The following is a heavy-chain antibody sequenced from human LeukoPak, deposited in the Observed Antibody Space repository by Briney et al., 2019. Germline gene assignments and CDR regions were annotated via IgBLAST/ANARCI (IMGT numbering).Heavy chain of an antibody. CDR2: ISYDGSNK. D-gene: IGHD3-10*01. CDR1: GSTFSSYA. J-gene: IGHJ3*02. Sequence: GGSLRLSCAASGSTFSSYAMHWVRQAPGKGLEWVAVISYDGSNKYYADSVKGRFTISRDNSKNTLYLQMNSLRAEDTAVYYCASPGWIPYYYGSGRTFDIWGQGTMVTVSS. CDR3: ASPGWIPYYYGSGRTFDI. V-gene: IGHV3-30-3*01.